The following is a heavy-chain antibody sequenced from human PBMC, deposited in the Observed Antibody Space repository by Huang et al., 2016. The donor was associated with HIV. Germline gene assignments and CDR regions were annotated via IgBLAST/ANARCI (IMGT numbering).Heavy chain of an antibody. CDR2: IYYSG. D-gene: IGHD3-3*01. V-gene: IGHV4-59*02. Sequence: QVQLQESGPGLVKPSETLSLTCTVSGVSVSSHYWSWIRQPPAKVLEWSGNIYYSGNYNPSLKSRVTISVDTSNNQFSLKLSSVTAADTAVYYCARTSHYDVWSGHHWFDPWGQGTLVTVSS. J-gene: IGHJ5*02. CDR1: GVSVSSHY. CDR3: ARTSHYDVWSGHHWFDP.